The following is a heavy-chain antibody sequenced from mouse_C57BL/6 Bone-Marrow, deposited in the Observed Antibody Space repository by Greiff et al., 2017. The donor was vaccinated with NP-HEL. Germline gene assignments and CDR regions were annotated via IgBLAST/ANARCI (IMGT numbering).Heavy chain of an antibody. CDR2: IDPSDSYT. CDR1: GYTFTSYW. CDR3: ARSHYGSYYYAMDY. Sequence: QVQLQQPGAELVKPGASVKLSCKASGYTFTSYWMQWVKQRPGQGLEWIGEIDPSDSYTNSNQKFKGTATLTVDTSSSTAYMQLSSLTSEDSAVYYCARSHYGSYYYAMDYWGQGTSVTVSS. J-gene: IGHJ4*01. V-gene: IGHV1-50*01. D-gene: IGHD1-1*01.